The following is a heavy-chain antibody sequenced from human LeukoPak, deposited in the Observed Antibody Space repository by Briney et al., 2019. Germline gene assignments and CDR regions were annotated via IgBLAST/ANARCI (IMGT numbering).Heavy chain of an antibody. J-gene: IGHJ6*02. CDR1: GGSISSGGHY. D-gene: IGHD3-3*01. V-gene: IGHV4-31*03. CDR2: INYSGST. Sequence: SETLSLTCTVSGGSISSGGHYWSWIRQHPGKGLEWIGYINYSGSTYYNPSLKSRVTISVDTSQNQFSLKLSSVTAADTAVYYCARDEAIFGAGYYYGMDVWGQGTTVTVSS. CDR3: ARDEAIFGAGYYYGMDV.